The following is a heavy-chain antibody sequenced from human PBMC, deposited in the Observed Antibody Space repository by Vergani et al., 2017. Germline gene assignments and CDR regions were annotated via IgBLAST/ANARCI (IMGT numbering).Heavy chain of an antibody. Sequence: VQLVQSGAEVKKPGSSVKVSCKASGGTFSSYAMSWVRQAPGKGLEWVSAISGSGGSTYYADSVKGRFTISRDNSKNTLYLQMNSLRAEDTAVYYCAKDLKYGDYAVFDYWGQGTLVTVSS. CDR1: GGTFSSYA. J-gene: IGHJ4*02. D-gene: IGHD4-17*01. CDR3: AKDLKYGDYAVFDY. V-gene: IGHV3-23*04. CDR2: ISGSGGST.